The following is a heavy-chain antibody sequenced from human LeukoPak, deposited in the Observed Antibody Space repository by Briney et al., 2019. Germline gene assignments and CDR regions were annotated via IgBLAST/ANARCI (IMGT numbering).Heavy chain of an antibody. Sequence: PGGSLSLSCAASGLTVSSNYMSWVRPAPGEGREWGPVIYSGGSTYYADSVQGTFTLSRDNSKNTLYLQMNSLRAEDTAVYYCARWRERGPFDYWGQGTLVTVSS. D-gene: IGHD1-26*01. CDR1: GLTVSSNY. CDR2: IYSGGST. V-gene: IGHV3-66*01. CDR3: ARWRERGPFDY. J-gene: IGHJ4*02.